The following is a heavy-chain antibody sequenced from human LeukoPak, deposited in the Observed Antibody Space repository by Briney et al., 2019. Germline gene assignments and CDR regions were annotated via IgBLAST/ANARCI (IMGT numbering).Heavy chain of an antibody. CDR2: ISYDGSNK. D-gene: IGHD2-2*01. Sequence: QPGGSLRLSCAASGFTFSSYWMRWVRQAPGKGLEWVAVISYDGSNKYYADSVKGRFTISRDNSKNTLYLQMNSLRAEDTAVYYCAKGHASGVDYWGQGTLVTVSS. J-gene: IGHJ4*02. CDR3: AKGHASGVDY. CDR1: GFTFSSYW. V-gene: IGHV3-30*18.